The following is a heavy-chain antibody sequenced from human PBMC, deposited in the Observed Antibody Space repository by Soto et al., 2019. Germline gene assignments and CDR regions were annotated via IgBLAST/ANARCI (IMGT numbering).Heavy chain of an antibody. V-gene: IGHV6-1*01. CDR2: TYSRSKWFN. CDR3: ARGGRMVYARFDY. CDR1: GDSVSSNSDA. D-gene: IGHD2-8*01. J-gene: IGHJ4*02. Sequence: PSQTLSLTCAISGDSVSSNSDAWNWIRQSPSRGLEWLGRTYSRSKWFNDYAVSVKSRIIISADTSKNQFSLHLNSVTPEDTAVYYCARGGRMVYARFDYWGQGTLVTVSS.